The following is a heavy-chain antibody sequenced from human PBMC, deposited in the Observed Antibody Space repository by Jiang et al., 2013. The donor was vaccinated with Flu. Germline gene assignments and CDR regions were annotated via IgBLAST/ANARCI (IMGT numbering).Heavy chain of an antibody. V-gene: IGHV5-10-1*01. CDR3: ARHALGASGWHYFDD. Sequence: EVKKPGESLRISCTASGYIFTDYWITWVRQMPGKGLEWMGRIDPRTSYTTYSPSFQGHVIISADKSITTAFLQWSSLKASDTAIYYCARHALGASGWHYFDDWGQGTLVTVPS. CDR2: IDPRTSYT. D-gene: IGHD6-25*01. J-gene: IGHJ4*02. CDR1: GYIFTDYW.